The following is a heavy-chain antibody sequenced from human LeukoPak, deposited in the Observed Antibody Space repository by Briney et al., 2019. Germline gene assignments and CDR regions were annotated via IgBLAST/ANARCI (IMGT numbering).Heavy chain of an antibody. CDR3: ARDGITYYYDSSGYYGYYGMDV. CDR1: GGSISSYY. D-gene: IGHD3-22*01. Sequence: SETLSLTCTVSGGSISSYYWSWIRQPAGKGLEWIGRIYTSGSTNYNPSLKSRLTMSVDTSKNQYPLKLSSVTAADTAVYYCARDGITYYYDSSGYYGYYGMDVWGQGTTVTVSS. CDR2: IYTSGST. V-gene: IGHV4-4*07. J-gene: IGHJ6*02.